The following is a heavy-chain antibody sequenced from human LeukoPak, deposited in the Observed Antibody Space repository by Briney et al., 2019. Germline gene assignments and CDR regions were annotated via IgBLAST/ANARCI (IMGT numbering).Heavy chain of an antibody. Sequence: ASVKASCKVSGYTLTELSMHWVRQAPGKGLEWMGGFDPEDGETIYAQKFQGRVTMTEDTSTDTAYMELSSLRSEDTAVYYCARGYVSVAVAGFYWFDPWGQGTLVTVSS. J-gene: IGHJ5*02. CDR1: GYTLTELS. CDR2: FDPEDGET. CDR3: ARGYVSVAVAGFYWFDP. D-gene: IGHD6-19*01. V-gene: IGHV1-24*01.